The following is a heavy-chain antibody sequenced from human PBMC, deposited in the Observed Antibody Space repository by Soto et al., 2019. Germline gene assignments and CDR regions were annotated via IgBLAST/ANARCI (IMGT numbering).Heavy chain of an antibody. V-gene: IGHV4-39*01. CDR1: GGSISSSSCY. CDR3: ARHAEAVVPQDGRFDY. Sequence: QLQLQESGPGLVKPSETLSLTCTVSGGSISSSSCYWGWIRQPPGKGLEWIGRIYYTGSTHDNPSLKSRVTITVDASKNQFSLKLSSVTAADTALYYCARHAEAVVPQDGRFDYWGQGTLVTVSS. J-gene: IGHJ4*02. D-gene: IGHD2-2*01. CDR2: IYYTGST.